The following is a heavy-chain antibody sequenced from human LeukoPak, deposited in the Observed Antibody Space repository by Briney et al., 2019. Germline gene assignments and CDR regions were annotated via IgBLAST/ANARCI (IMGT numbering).Heavy chain of an antibody. V-gene: IGHV3-48*01. Sequence: GSLRLSCAASGFTFSIYNMNWVRQAPGKGLEWVSYISSSSYTIYYADSVKGRFTISRDNAKNSLYLQMNSLRAEDTAVYYCARGLVRTSSGWYFDYWGQGTLVTVSS. CDR2: ISSSSYTI. CDR3: ARGLVRTSSGWYFDY. CDR1: GFTFSIYN. J-gene: IGHJ4*02. D-gene: IGHD6-19*01.